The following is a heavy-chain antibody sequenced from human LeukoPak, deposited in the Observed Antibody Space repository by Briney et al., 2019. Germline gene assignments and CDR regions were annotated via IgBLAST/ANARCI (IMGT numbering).Heavy chain of an antibody. J-gene: IGHJ6*03. V-gene: IGHV3-23*01. CDR3: AGRRDGYNYDYYMDV. CDR1: GFTFSSYA. Sequence: GGSLRLSCAASGFTFSSYAMSWVRQAPGKGLEWVSAISGSGGSTYYADSVKGRFTISRDNSKKMLYLEMNSLRAEDTAVYYCAGRRDGYNYDYYMDVWGKGTTVTVSS. D-gene: IGHD5-24*01. CDR2: ISGSGGST.